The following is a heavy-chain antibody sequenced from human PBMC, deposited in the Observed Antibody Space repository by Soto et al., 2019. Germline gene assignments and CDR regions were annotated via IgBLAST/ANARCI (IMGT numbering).Heavy chain of an antibody. D-gene: IGHD2-2*03. CDR2: IKQDGGEK. V-gene: IGHV3-7*03. Sequence: EVQLVASGGGLVQPGGSLRLSCEASGFTLGSYWMNWVRQAPGKGLEWVANIKQDGGEKYYVDSVKGRFTISRDNAKRSLYLQMNILTAEDTAVYYCAREYGGYRNWYFDLRGRGTPVTVS. CDR1: GFTLGSYW. J-gene: IGHJ2*01. CDR3: AREYGGYRNWYFDL.